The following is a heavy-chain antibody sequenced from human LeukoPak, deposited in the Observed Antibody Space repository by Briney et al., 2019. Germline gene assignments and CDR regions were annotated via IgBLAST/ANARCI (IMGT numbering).Heavy chain of an antibody. J-gene: IGHJ6*02. D-gene: IGHD5-12*01. CDR1: GYTFTIYG. Sequence: ASVTVSFTASGYTFTIYGISWVRQAPGQGLEWMGWISAYNGNTNYAQKLQGRVTMTTDTSTSTAYMELRSLRSDDTAVYYCARGGYSGYDSQSDYYYYYGMDVWGQGTTVTVSS. CDR3: ARGGYSGYDSQSDYYYYYGMDV. V-gene: IGHV1-18*01. CDR2: ISAYNGNT.